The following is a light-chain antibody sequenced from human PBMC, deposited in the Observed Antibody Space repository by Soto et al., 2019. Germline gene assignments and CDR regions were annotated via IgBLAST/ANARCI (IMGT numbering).Light chain of an antibody. CDR3: QQYFTTPRLG. V-gene: IGKV4-1*01. J-gene: IGKJ4*01. CDR2: WAS. CDR1: QRVLYIPTNKNY. Sequence: DILMTQSPDSLAVSLGERATINCKSSQRVLYIPTNKNYLAWYQQKPGQPPKLLIYWASTRELGVPDRFSGSGSGTEFTLTISSLQAEDVAIYYCQQYFTTPRLGFGGGTKVDIK.